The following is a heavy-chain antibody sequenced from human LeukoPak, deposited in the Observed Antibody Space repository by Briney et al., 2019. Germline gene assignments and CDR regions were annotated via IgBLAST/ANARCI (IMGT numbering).Heavy chain of an antibody. D-gene: IGHD1-26*01. J-gene: IGHJ4*02. CDR1: GFTFSSYG. CDR2: IWYDGSNK. CDR3: ARDRIVRATPFDY. V-gene: IGHV3-33*01. Sequence: PGRSLRLSCAASGFTFSSYGMHWVRQAPGKGLEWVAVIWYDGSNKYYADSVKGRFTISRDNSKNTLYLQMNSLRAEDTAVYYCARDRIVRATPFDYWGQGTLVTVSS.